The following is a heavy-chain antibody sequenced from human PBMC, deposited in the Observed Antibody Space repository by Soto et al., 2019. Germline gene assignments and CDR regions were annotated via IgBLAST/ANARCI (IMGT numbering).Heavy chain of an antibody. J-gene: IGHJ4*02. V-gene: IGHV3-66*01. Sequence: GGSLRLSCAASGFTVSSNYMSWVRQAPGKGLEWVSVIYTGGSTYYADSVKGRFTISRDNSKNTVYLQMNSLRAEDTAVYYCAGRVAGVSPFDYWGRGTLVTVSS. CDR2: IYTGGST. D-gene: IGHD6-19*01. CDR3: AGRVAGVSPFDY. CDR1: GFTVSSNY.